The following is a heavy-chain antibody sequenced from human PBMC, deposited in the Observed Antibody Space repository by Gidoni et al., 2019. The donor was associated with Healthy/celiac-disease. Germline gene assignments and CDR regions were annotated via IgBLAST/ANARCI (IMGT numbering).Heavy chain of an antibody. CDR2: ISGSGGST. D-gene: IGHD1-26*01. CDR3: AKYGEMGATYFDY. CDR1: GFTFSSYA. V-gene: IGHV3-23*01. Sequence: EVQLLEAGGGVVQPGGSLRLSCAASGFTFSSYAMGWVRQAPGRGLEWVSAISGSGGSTYYADSVKGRFTISRDNSKNTLYLQMNSLRAEDTAVYYCAKYGEMGATYFDYWGQGTLVTVSS. J-gene: IGHJ4*02.